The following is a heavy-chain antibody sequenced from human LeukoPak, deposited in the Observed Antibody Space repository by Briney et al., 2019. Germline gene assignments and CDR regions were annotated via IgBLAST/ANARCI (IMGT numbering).Heavy chain of an antibody. J-gene: IGHJ4*02. D-gene: IGHD4-11*01. CDR1: GDSVSSVSAA. CDR3: ARKGTVTTPFDY. CDR2: TFVRSQRIS. V-gene: IGHV6-1*01. Sequence: LQTLSLTCAISGDSVSSVSAAWNWIRHYPWSGLEWLRWTFVRSQRISAYSLSVKSRITINADTPKNQFSLQLNSVTPEDTAVYSCARKGTVTTPFDYWAQGILVTVSS.